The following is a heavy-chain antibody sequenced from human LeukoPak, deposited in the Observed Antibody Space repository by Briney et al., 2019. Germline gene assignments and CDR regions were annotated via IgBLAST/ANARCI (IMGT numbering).Heavy chain of an antibody. CDR2: INTNTGNP. CDR1: GYTFTSYG. Sequence: GSVKVSCKASGYTFTSYGISWVRQAPGQGLEWMGWINTNTGNPTYAQGFTGRFVFSLDTPVNTAYLEISSLKAEDTGVYYCARGITTVTSLNGMDVWGQGTTVTVSS. D-gene: IGHD4-17*01. J-gene: IGHJ6*02. CDR3: ARGITTVTSLNGMDV. V-gene: IGHV7-4-1*02.